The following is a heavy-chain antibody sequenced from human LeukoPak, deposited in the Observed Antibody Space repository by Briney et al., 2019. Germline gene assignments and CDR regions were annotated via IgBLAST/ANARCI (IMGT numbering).Heavy chain of an antibody. J-gene: IGHJ4*02. CDR3: AAVPTSYYTVYSFDY. V-gene: IGHV4-34*01. CDR1: GGSFSGYY. Sequence: SETLSLTCAVYGGSFSGYYWSWIRQPPGKGLEWIGEINHSGSTNYNPSLKSRVTISVDTSKNQFSLKLSSVTAADTAVYFCAAVPTSYYTVYSFDYWGQGTLVTVSS. D-gene: IGHD3-10*01. CDR2: INHSGST.